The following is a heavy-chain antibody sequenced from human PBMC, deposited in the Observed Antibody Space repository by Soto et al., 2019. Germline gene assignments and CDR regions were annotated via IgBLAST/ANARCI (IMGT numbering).Heavy chain of an antibody. CDR2: MNPNSGNT. Sequence: QVQLVQSGAEVKKPGASVKVSCKASGYTFTSYDINWVRQATGQGLEWMGWMNPNSGNTGYAQEFQGRVNRTRNPSISTAYMELSRLRSDDTAVYYCARKDDGDYIPGPVDYWGQGTLVTVSS. J-gene: IGHJ4*02. CDR1: GYTFTSYD. V-gene: IGHV1-8*01. D-gene: IGHD4-17*01. CDR3: ARKDDGDYIPGPVDY.